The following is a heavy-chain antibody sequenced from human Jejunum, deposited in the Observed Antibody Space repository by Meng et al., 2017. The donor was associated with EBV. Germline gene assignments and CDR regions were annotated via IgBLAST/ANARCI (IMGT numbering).Heavy chain of an antibody. V-gene: IGHV1-18*01. D-gene: IGHD5-24*01. CDR1: GYDFINSG. CDR3: ARDRSNSDY. CDR2: ISVYRGNT. Sequence: QVKLVQTGAEVKKPGASLKVSCKASGYDFINSGISWVRQAPGQGLEWMGWISVYRGNTNYAQRFQDRVTLTTNTSTSTVYMELRSLTSDDTAVYYCARDRSNSDYWGQGTLVTVSS. J-gene: IGHJ4*02.